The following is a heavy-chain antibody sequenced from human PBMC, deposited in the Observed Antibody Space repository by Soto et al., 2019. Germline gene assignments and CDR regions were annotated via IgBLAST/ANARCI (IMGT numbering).Heavy chain of an antibody. D-gene: IGHD3-22*01. J-gene: IGHJ6*02. CDR1: GGSISSGGYY. CDR3: ARGYYYDSSGYYLLNYYYYYGMDV. V-gene: IGHV4-31*03. CDR2: IYYSGST. Sequence: SETLSLTCTVSGGSISSGGYYWSWIRQHPGKGLEWIGYIYYSGSTYYNPSLKSRVTISVDTSKNQFSLKLSSVTAADTAVYYCARGYYYDSSGYYLLNYYYYYGMDVWGQGTTVTVS.